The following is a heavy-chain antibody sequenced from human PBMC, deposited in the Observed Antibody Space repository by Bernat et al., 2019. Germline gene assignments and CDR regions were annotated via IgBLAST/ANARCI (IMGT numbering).Heavy chain of an antibody. CDR2: ISSSGSTI. V-gene: IGHV3-11*04. Sequence: QVQLVESGGGLVKPGGSLRLSCAASGFTFSDYYMSWIRQAPGKGLEWVSYISSSGSTIYYADSVKGRFTISRDNAKNSLYLQMNSLRAEDTAVYYCARDRYSGYDYRVEADAFDIWGQGTMVTVSS. D-gene: IGHD5-12*01. J-gene: IGHJ3*02. CDR1: GFTFSDYY. CDR3: ARDRYSGYDYRVEADAFDI.